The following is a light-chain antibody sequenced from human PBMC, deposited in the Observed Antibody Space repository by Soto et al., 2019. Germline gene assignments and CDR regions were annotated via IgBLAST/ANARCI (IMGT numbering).Light chain of an antibody. CDR2: SAS. Sequence: DIQMTQSPPSLSASVGDRVTITCRASQGISNYLAWYQQKPGEAPKLLIYSASTLKSGVPSRFSGSGSGTEFTLTISSLQPEDVATYYCQKYNSAVFTFGPGTKVDIK. J-gene: IGKJ3*01. CDR1: QGISNY. CDR3: QKYNSAVFT. V-gene: IGKV1-27*01.